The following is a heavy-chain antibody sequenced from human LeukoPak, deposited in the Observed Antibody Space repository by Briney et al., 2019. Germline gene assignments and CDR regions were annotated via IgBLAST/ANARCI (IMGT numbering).Heavy chain of an antibody. D-gene: IGHD1-26*01. CDR3: ARAAGRDTTSGLDFDY. V-gene: IGHV4-34*01. CDR2: INHSGNT. CDR1: GGSFSGYY. Sequence: SETLSLTCAVYGGSFSGYYWNWIRQPPGKGLEWIGGINHSGNTNYNPSLKSRVTISVDTSKNQFSLKLNSVTAADTAVYYCARAAGRDTTSGLDFDYWGQGILVTVSS. J-gene: IGHJ4*02.